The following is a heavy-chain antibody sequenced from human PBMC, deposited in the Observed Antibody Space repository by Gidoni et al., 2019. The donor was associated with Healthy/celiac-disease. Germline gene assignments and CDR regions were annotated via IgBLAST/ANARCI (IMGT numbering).Heavy chain of an antibody. Sequence: EVQLVESGGGLVQPGGSLRLSCAASGFTFSSYSMNWVRQAPGKGLEWVSYISSSSSTIYYADSVKGRFTISRDNAKNSLYLQMNSLRDEDTAVYYCARGGYYYDSSGYYIYWGQGTLVTVSS. CDR3: ARGGYYYDSSGYYIY. V-gene: IGHV3-48*02. CDR2: ISSSSSTI. CDR1: GFTFSSYS. J-gene: IGHJ4*02. D-gene: IGHD3-22*01.